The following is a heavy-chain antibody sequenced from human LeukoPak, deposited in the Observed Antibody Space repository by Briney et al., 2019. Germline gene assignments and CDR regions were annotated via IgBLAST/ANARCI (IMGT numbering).Heavy chain of an antibody. CDR1: GGSISSHY. CDR2: IYYSGST. J-gene: IGHJ4*02. V-gene: IGHV4-59*11. CDR3: ARGTAAGDDY. D-gene: IGHD6-13*01. Sequence: PSETLSLTCTVYGGSISSHYWSWIRQPPGKGLEWIGYIYYSGSTNYNTSLKSRVPISVDTSKNQFSLKLSSVTAADTAVYYCARGTAAGDDYWGQGTLVTVSS.